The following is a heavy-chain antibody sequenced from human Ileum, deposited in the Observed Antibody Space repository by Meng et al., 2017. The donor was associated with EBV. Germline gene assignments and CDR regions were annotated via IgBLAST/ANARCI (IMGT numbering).Heavy chain of an antibody. Sequence: QVQWRGAGPGLVKPSETLSLTCTVSGGSIRSYEWSWIRQPPGKGLEWIGYIYYSGSTNYNPSLKSRVTISVDTSKNQFSLNLSFVTAADTAVYYCARGGWSLDYWGQGTLVTVSS. CDR2: IYYSGST. V-gene: IGHV4-59*08. J-gene: IGHJ4*02. CDR1: GGSIRSYE. D-gene: IGHD2-15*01. CDR3: ARGGWSLDY.